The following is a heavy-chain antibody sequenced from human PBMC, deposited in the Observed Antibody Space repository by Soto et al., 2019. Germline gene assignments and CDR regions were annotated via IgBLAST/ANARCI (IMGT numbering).Heavy chain of an antibody. CDR3: TTDLQAYCDGTTCYAGNYYYDDMDV. CDR1: GFSFRNAW. D-gene: IGHD2-2*01. CDR2: IKSQGDGGTR. Sequence: GGSLRLSCAASGFSFRNAWMSWVRRAPGKGLEWVGHIKSQGDGGTRDYAAPVKGRFTISRDDSKNTLFLQMNSLKNEDTAVYFCTTDLQAYCDGTTCYAGNYYYDDMDVWGQGTTVTVSS. J-gene: IGHJ6*02. V-gene: IGHV3-15*01.